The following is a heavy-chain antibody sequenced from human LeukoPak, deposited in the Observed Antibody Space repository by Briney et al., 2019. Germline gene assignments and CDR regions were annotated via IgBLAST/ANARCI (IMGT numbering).Heavy chain of an antibody. CDR3: ARVRAGTTTKRAFDI. J-gene: IGHJ3*02. Sequence: TSETLSLTCSLSGGSISTYYWTWIRQPPGKGLEWLEDISNSGNTYYNPSLKSRVTMSLDTSKNQFSLKLTSVTAADTAVYYCARVRAGTTTKRAFDIWGQGTLVTVSS. V-gene: IGHV4-59*01. CDR2: ISNSGNT. D-gene: IGHD1-7*01. CDR1: GGSISTYY.